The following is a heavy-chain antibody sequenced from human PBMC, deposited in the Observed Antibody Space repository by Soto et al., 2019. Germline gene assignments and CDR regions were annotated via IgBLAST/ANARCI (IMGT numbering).Heavy chain of an antibody. D-gene: IGHD3-10*01. CDR3: ASRYGYYGSGIARY. Sequence: GGSLRLSCAASGFTFSSHSMNWVRQAPGKGLEWVSSISSSSSYIYYADSVKGRFTISRDNAKNSLYLQMNSLRAEDTAVYYCASRYGYYGSGIARYWGQGTLVTVSS. CDR2: ISSSSSYI. CDR1: GFTFSSHS. V-gene: IGHV3-21*01. J-gene: IGHJ4*02.